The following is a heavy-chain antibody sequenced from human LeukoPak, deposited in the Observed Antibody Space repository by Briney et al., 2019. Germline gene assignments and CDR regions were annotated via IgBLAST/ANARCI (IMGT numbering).Heavy chain of an antibody. J-gene: IGHJ6*02. D-gene: IGHD3-16*01. CDR2: ISGSGGST. V-gene: IGHV3-23*01. Sequence: PGGSLRLSCAASGFIFSSYWMTWVRQAPGKGLEWVSAISGSGGSTYYADSVKGRFTISRDNSKNTLYLQMNSLRAEDTAVYYCAKGLDYYYGMDVWGQGTTVTVSS. CDR3: AKGLDYYYGMDV. CDR1: GFIFSSYW.